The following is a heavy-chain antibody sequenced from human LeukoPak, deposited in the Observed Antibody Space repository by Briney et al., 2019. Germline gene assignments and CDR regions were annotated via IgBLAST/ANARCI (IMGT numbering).Heavy chain of an antibody. D-gene: IGHD1-26*01. J-gene: IGHJ4*02. CDR3: ARDPFGGWELLGY. CDR1: GYTFTGYY. Sequence: GASVKVSCKASGYTFTGYYMHWVRQAPGRGLEWMGWINPNSGGTNYAQKFQGRVTMTRDTSISTAYMELSRLRSDDTAVYYCARDPFGGWELLGYWGQGTLVTVSS. CDR2: INPNSGGT. V-gene: IGHV1-2*02.